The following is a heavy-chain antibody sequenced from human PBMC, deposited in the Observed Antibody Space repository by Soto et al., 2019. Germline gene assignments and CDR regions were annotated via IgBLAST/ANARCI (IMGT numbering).Heavy chain of an antibody. Sequence: GGSLRLSCTASGFTFGDYAMSWVRQAPGKGLEWVGFIRSKAYGGTTEYAASVKGRFTISRDDSKSIAYLQMNSLKTEDTAVYYCTRAYDRDAFDIWGQGTMVTVSS. J-gene: IGHJ3*02. CDR1: GFTFGDYA. V-gene: IGHV3-49*04. D-gene: IGHD3-22*01. CDR2: IRSKAYGGTT. CDR3: TRAYDRDAFDI.